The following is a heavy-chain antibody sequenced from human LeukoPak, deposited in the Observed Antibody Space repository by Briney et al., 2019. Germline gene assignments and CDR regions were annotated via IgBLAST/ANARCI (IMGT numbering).Heavy chain of an antibody. CDR3: ATDIAAAGSLDY. J-gene: IGHJ4*02. D-gene: IGHD6-13*01. CDR1: GFTFSSYG. Sequence: PGGSLRLSCAASGFTFSSYGMHWVRQAPGKGLEWVAFIRYDGSNKYYADSVKGRFTISRDNSKNTLYLQMNSLRAEDTAVYYCATDIAAAGSLDYWGQGTLVTVSP. V-gene: IGHV3-30*02. CDR2: IRYDGSNK.